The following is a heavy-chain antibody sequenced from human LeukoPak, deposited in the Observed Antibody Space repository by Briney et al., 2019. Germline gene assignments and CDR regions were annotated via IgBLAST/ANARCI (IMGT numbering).Heavy chain of an antibody. Sequence: SETLSLTCTVSGGSISSSGYYWGWIRQPPGKGLEWIGSIFYSGSTNYNPSLKSRVTISVDTSKNQFSLKLSSVTAADTAVYYCARGLWSGFDDHWLDPWGQGTLVTVSS. CDR2: IFYSGST. V-gene: IGHV4-39*07. D-gene: IGHD3-3*01. J-gene: IGHJ5*02. CDR1: GGSISSSGYY. CDR3: ARGLWSGFDDHWLDP.